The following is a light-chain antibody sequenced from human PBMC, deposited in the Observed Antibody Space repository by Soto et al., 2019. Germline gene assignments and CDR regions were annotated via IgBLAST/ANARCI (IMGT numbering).Light chain of an antibody. CDR2: DAS. J-gene: IGKJ2*01. Sequence: AIQLTQSPSSLSASVGARVTITCRASQGISSALAWYQQKPAKAPKLLIYDASSLESGVRSRFSGSGSGTAFTLTFSSLQPEDFATYYCQQFNNYPLKFGQGTKLEIK. CDR3: QQFNNYPLK. V-gene: IGKV1D-13*01. CDR1: QGISSA.